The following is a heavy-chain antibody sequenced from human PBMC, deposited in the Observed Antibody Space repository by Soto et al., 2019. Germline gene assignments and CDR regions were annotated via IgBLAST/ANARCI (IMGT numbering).Heavy chain of an antibody. CDR3: ARDPYCSGGSCYLEGDAFDI. Sequence: QVQLVESGGGVVQPGRSLRLSCAASGFTFSSYGMHWVRQAPGKGLEWVAVIWDDGSNKYYADSVKGRFTISRDNSKNTLYLQMNSLRAEDTAVYYCARDPYCSGGSCYLEGDAFDIWGQGTMVTVSS. D-gene: IGHD2-15*01. CDR1: GFTFSSYG. CDR2: IWDDGSNK. V-gene: IGHV3-33*01. J-gene: IGHJ3*02.